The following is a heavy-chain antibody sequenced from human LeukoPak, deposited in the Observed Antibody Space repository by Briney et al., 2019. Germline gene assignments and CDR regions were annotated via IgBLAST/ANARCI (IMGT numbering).Heavy chain of an antibody. CDR2: INHSGST. CDR1: GGSFSGYY. Sequence: PSETLSLTCAVYGGSFSGYYWSWIRQPPGKGLEWIGEINHSGSTNYNPSLKSRVTISVDTSKNQFSLKLSSVTAADTAVYYCASLGILGSYRWGSDRRNWFYPWGQRTLVTVSS. V-gene: IGHV4-34*01. J-gene: IGHJ5*02. CDR3: ASLGILGSYRWGSDRRNWFYP. D-gene: IGHD3-16*01.